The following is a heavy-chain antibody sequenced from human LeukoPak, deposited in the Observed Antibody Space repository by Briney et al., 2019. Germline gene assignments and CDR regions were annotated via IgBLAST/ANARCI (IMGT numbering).Heavy chain of an antibody. D-gene: IGHD6-25*01. CDR1: GFTFSRHW. Sequence: GGSLRLSCAASGFTFSRHWMYWVRQAPGKGLVWVSRVDSDETDITYADSVKGRFTISRDNPKNTVYLQMNSLRGEDTAVYYCARDGQRLAPYTMDVWGQGTTVTVSS. CDR2: VDSDETDI. CDR3: ARDGQRLAPYTMDV. V-gene: IGHV3-74*01. J-gene: IGHJ6*02.